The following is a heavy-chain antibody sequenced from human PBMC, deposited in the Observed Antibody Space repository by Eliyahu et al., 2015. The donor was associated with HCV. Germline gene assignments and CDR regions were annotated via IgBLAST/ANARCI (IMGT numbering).Heavy chain of an antibody. Sequence: QVQLQESGPGLVKPSETLSLTCTVSGGSISSYYWSWIRQPAGKGLEWIGRIYTSGSTNYNPSLKSRVTMSVDTSKNQFSLKLSSVTAADTAVYYCARDRQSADDYGFYYYYGMDVWGQGTTVTVSS. CDR2: IYTSGST. D-gene: IGHD4-17*01. J-gene: IGHJ6*02. CDR3: ARDRQSADDYGFYYYYGMDV. V-gene: IGHV4-4*07. CDR1: GGSISSYY.